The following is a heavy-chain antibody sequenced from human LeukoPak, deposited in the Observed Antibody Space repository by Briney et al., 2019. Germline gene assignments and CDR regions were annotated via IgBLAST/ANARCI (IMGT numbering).Heavy chain of an antibody. CDR2: INHSGST. D-gene: IGHD3-3*01. Sequence: SETLSLTCAVYGGSFSDYYWSWIRQPPGKGLEWIGEINHSGSTNYNPSLKSRVTILVDTSKNQFSLKLSSVTAADTAVYYCARGSPSAITIFGVVRRKNWFDPWGQGTLVTVSS. J-gene: IGHJ5*02. CDR3: ARGSPSAITIFGVVRRKNWFDP. V-gene: IGHV4-34*01. CDR1: GGSFSDYY.